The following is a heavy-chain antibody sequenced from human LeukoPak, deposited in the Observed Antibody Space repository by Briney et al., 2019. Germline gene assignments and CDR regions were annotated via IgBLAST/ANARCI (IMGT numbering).Heavy chain of an antibody. CDR2: INHSGST. CDR3: AREIYGDYSNYFDY. V-gene: IGHV4-39*07. D-gene: IGHD4-17*01. CDR1: GGSISSSIYY. Sequence: PSETLSLTCTVSGGSISSSIYYWGWIRQPPGKGLEWIGEINHSGSTNYNPSLKSRVTISVDTSKNQFSLKLSSVTAADTAVYYCAREIYGDYSNYFDYWGQGTLVTVSS. J-gene: IGHJ4*02.